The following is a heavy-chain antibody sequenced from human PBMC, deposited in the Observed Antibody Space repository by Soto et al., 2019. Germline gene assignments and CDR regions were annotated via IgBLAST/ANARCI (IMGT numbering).Heavy chain of an antibody. V-gene: IGHV4-34*01. Sequence: QVQLQQWGAGLLKPSETLSLTCAVYGGSFSGYYWSWIRQPPGKGLEWIGEINHSGSTNYNPSLKSRVTISVDPSKNQFSLKLSSVTAADTAVYYCARARLYYFWSGYYFDYWGQGTLVTVSS. CDR1: GGSFSGYY. D-gene: IGHD3-3*01. CDR2: INHSGST. J-gene: IGHJ4*02. CDR3: ARARLYYFWSGYYFDY.